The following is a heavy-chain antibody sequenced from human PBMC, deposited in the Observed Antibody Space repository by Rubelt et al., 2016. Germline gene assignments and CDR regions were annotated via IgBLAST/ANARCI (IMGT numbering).Heavy chain of an antibody. CDR1: GGSISNYY. J-gene: IGHJ4*02. CDR2: IYYSGST. D-gene: IGHD3-16*01. Sequence: QVQLQESGPGLVKPSETLSLTCTVSGGSISNYYWSWIRQPPGKGLEWIGNIYYSGSTNYNPSLKSRVTISVDTSKNQFSLMLSSVTAADTAVYYCARSFRPDKYSYDSWGQGTLVTVSS. V-gene: IGHV4-59*01. CDR3: ARSFRPDKYSYDS.